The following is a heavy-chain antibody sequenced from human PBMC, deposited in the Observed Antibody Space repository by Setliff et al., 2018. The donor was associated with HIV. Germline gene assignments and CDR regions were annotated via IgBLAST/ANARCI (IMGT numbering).Heavy chain of an antibody. Sequence: TGGSLRLSRAASGFTFSFYSMNWVRQAPGKGLEWVSYISSSSDTIYYADSVKGRFTISRDNARNSLYLQMNSLRAEDTAVYYCARGVVVAAHNWFDPWGQGTLVTVS. J-gene: IGHJ5*02. D-gene: IGHD2-15*01. CDR3: ARGVVVAAHNWFDP. CDR2: ISSSSDTI. CDR1: GFTFSFYS. V-gene: IGHV3-48*01.